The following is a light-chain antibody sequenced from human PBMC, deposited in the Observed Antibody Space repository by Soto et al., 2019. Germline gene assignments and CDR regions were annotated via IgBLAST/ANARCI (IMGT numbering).Light chain of an antibody. CDR1: SSNIGSNY. Sequence: QSVLTQPPSASGTAGERVTISCSGSSSNIGSNYVYWYQQLPGTAPKLLIYRNNQRPSGVPDRFSGSKSGTSASLAISGLRSEDEADYYCAAWDDSLSGFYVFRTGIKLTVL. V-gene: IGLV1-47*01. J-gene: IGLJ1*01. CDR2: RNN. CDR3: AAWDDSLSGFYV.